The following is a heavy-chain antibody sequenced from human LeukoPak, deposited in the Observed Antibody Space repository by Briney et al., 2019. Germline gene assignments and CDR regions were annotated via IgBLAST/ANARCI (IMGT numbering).Heavy chain of an antibody. CDR2: ISDSGGST. CDR3: AKANWVSNADAVW. V-gene: IGHV3-23*01. D-gene: IGHD1-1*01. Sequence: GGSLRLSCAASGLTFSNYAMSWVRQAPGKGLEWVSGISDSGGSTYYADSVKGRFTLSRDDSRNTVYLQLNNLRVEDTAIYYCAKANWVSNADAVWWGQGTQVTVSS. CDR1: GLTFSNYA. J-gene: IGHJ4*02.